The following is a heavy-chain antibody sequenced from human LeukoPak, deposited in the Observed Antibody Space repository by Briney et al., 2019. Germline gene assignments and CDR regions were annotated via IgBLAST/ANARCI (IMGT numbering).Heavy chain of an antibody. J-gene: IGHJ4*02. Sequence: ASVKVSCKASGYTFTSYDINWVRQATGQGLEWMGWMNPNSGNTGYAQKFQGRVTITRNTSISTAYMELSSLRSEDTAVYYCARRWKRGARGRVYFDYWGQGTLVTVSS. CDR3: ARRWKRGARGRVYFDY. CDR1: GYTFTSYD. CDR2: MNPNSGNT. V-gene: IGHV1-8*03. D-gene: IGHD1-26*01.